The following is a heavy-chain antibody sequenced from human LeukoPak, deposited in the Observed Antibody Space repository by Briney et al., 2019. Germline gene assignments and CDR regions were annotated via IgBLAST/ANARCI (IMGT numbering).Heavy chain of an antibody. CDR3: ARDLSYVWGSYRPFDY. V-gene: IGHV1-2*02. J-gene: IGHJ4*02. CDR2: INPNSGGT. D-gene: IGHD3-16*02. Sequence: ASVKVSCKASGYTFTGYYMHWVRQAPGQGLEWMGWINPNSGGTNYAQKFQGRVTMTRDTSISTAYMELSRLRSDDTAVYYCARDLSYVWGSYRPFDYWGQGTLVTVSS. CDR1: GYTFTGYY.